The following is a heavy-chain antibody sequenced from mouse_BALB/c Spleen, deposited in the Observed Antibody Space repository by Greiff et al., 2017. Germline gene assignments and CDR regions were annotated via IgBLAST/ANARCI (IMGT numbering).Heavy chain of an antibody. V-gene: IGHV2-5-1*01. D-gene: IGHD2-3*01. CDR3: AKNPDGYYAMDY. CDR1: GFSLTSYG. CDR2: IWRGGST. J-gene: IGHJ4*01. Sequence: VQLQQSGPSLVQPSQSLSITCTVSGFSLTSYGVHWVRQSPGKGLEWLGVIWRGGSTDYNAAFMSRLSITKDNSKSQVFFKMNSLQADDTAIYYCAKNPDGYYAMDYWGQGTSVTVSS.